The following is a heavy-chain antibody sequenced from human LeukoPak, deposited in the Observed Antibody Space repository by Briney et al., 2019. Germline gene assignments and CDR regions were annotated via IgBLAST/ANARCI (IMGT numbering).Heavy chain of an antibody. V-gene: IGHV4-59*01. CDR2: IYYSGST. D-gene: IGHD3-22*01. CDR3: ARVVYYYDSSGYYNAEYFQH. Sequence: SETLSLTCTVSGGSISSYYWSWIRQPPGKGLEWIGYIYYSGSTNYNPSLKSRVTISVDTSKNQFSLKLSSVTAADTAVYYCARVVYYYDSSGYYNAEYFQHWGQGTLVTVSS. CDR1: GGSISSYY. J-gene: IGHJ1*01.